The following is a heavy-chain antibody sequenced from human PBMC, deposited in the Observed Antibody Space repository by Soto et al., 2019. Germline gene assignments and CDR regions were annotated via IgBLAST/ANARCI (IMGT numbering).Heavy chain of an antibody. CDR2: LYWDDDK. D-gene: IGHD3-10*01. CDR1: GFSLSTSGVG. J-gene: IGHJ4*02. Sequence: QITLKESGPTLVKPTQTLTLTCTFSGFSLSTSGVGVGWIRQPPGKALEWLALLYWDDDKRYSPSLKSRLTITNATSKNQVVLTMNNMDPVDTATYYCAHLFYGSGSYPFDYWGQGTLVTVSS. CDR3: AHLFYGSGSYPFDY. V-gene: IGHV2-5*02.